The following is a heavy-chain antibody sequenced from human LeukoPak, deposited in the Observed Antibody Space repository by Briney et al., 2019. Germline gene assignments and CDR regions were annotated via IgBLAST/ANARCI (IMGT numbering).Heavy chain of an antibody. CDR1: GGSISSGGYY. Sequence: PSETLSLTCTVSGGSISSGGYYWSWIRQHPGKGLEWIGYIYYSGSTYYNPSLKSRVTISVDTSKNQFSLKLSSVTAADTAVYYCARGGEWLADYWGQGTLVTVSS. D-gene: IGHD6-19*01. CDR3: ARGGEWLADY. V-gene: IGHV4-31*03. J-gene: IGHJ4*02. CDR2: IYYSGST.